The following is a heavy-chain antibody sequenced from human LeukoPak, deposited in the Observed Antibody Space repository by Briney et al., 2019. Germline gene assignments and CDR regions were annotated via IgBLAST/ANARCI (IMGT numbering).Heavy chain of an antibody. CDR2: IYSGSST. D-gene: IGHD3-10*01. V-gene: IGHV3-53*04. J-gene: IGHJ6*02. CDR3: ARGYFGSGSYRHGMDV. Sequence: PGGSLRLSYAASGFTVSSNYMSGVRQAPRKGLEGVSVIYSGSSTYYADSVKGPFTISRHNSKNTLYLQMNSLRVEDTAVYYCARGYFGSGSYRHGMDVWGQGTTVTVSS. CDR1: GFTVSSNY.